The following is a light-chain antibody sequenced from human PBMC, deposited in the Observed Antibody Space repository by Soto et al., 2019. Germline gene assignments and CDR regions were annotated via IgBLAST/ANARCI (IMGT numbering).Light chain of an antibody. J-gene: IGKJ1*01. Sequence: EIVLTQSPGTLSLSPGERATLSCRASQSVSSTYLAWYQQKPGQAPRLLIYGASNRATGIPDRFSGSGSGTAFTLTISRLEPEEFAVYYCQQYGGSRWTVGQGTRVDI. CDR3: QQYGGSRWT. CDR1: QSVSSTY. CDR2: GAS. V-gene: IGKV3-20*01.